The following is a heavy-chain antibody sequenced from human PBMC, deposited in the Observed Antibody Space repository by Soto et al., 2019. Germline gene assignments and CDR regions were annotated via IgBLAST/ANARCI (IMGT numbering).Heavy chain of an antibody. V-gene: IGHV3-74*01. CDR3: VGDSHGDY. CDR2: IDHDGPT. CDR1: GFTFSNYW. Sequence: EVQLVESGGGLVQPGGSLRLSCAGSGFTFSNYWMHWVRQAPGKGLEWVSRIDHDGPTDYADSVRGRFTISRDNAENTLYLQMNSLRPEDMAVYYCVGDSHGDYWGQGTLVTVSS. J-gene: IGHJ4*02.